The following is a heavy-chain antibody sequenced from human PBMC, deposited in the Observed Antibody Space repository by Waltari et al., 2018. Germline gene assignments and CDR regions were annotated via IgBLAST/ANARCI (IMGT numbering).Heavy chain of an antibody. CDR1: GYPFSTYA. CDR2: ISSSGVST. Sequence: EVQLKESGGGVVQPVGSLRLSCAASGYPFSTYALSWVRQAPGKGLEWVSGISSSGVSTYYADSVKGRFTISRDNSKNTLYLQMNSLRAEDTAVYYCAKIRDSYPLIHDAFDVWGQGTLVTVSS. V-gene: IGHV3-23*01. CDR3: AKIRDSYPLIHDAFDV. J-gene: IGHJ3*01. D-gene: IGHD2-21*02.